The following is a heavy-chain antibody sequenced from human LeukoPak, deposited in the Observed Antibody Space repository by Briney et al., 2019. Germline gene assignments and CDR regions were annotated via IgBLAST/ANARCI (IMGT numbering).Heavy chain of an antibody. V-gene: IGHV3-33*03. CDR2: IWSGGSIA. D-gene: IGHD6-25*01. J-gene: IGHJ4*02. CDR1: GFTFSDYG. CDR3: TRVATAGTWTDY. Sequence: GRSLRLSCAASGFTFSDYGMQWVRQAPGKGLECLSVIWSGGSIADYAESVRGRFTISRDNSKNTVYLQMNSLRAEDTAIYFCTRVATAGTWTDYWGQGTLVTVYS.